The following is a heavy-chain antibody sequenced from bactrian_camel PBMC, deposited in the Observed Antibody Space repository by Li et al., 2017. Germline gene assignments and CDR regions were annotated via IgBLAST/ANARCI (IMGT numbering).Heavy chain of an antibody. D-gene: IGHD2*01. V-gene: IGHV3S53*01. CDR1: GRIYKDC. CDR2: IDSGGRT. Sequence: HVQLVESGGDSVQAGGSLRLSCVASGRIYKDCLGWFRQAPGKEREGVAVIDSGGRTSYTDSVKGRFTISKDNAKNTLYLQMSSLRPEDTAMYYCAARGPYCYTKLSVRDFTHWGQGTQVTVS. CDR3: AARGPYCYTKLSVRDFTH. J-gene: IGHJ4*01.